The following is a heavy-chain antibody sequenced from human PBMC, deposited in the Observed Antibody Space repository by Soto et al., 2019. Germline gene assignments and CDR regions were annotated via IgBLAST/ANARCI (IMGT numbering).Heavy chain of an antibody. CDR2: ISWNSDSI. CDR3: AKDISRTTVTTLVDY. J-gene: IGHJ4*02. V-gene: IGHV3-9*01. Sequence: GGSLRLSCAASGFTFSSYAMSWVRQAPGKGLEWVSGISWNSDSIGYADSVKGRFTISRDNAKNSLYLQMNSLRAEDTALYYCAKDISRTTVTTLVDYWGQGTLVTVSS. CDR1: GFTFSSYA. D-gene: IGHD4-17*01.